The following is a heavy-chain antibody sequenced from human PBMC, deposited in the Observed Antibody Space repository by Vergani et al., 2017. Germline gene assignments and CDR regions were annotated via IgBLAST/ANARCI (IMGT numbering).Heavy chain of an antibody. Sequence: QVQLVQSGAEVKKPGSSVKVSCKASGGTFSSYTTSWVRQAPGQGLEWMGRIIPILGIANYAQKFQGRVTITADKSTSTAYMELSSLRSEDTAVYYCATGYCSSTSCYLVYGMDVWGQGTTVTVSS. CDR3: ATGYCSSTSCYLVYGMDV. CDR1: GGTFSSYT. V-gene: IGHV1-69*02. CDR2: IIPILGIA. D-gene: IGHD2-2*01. J-gene: IGHJ6*02.